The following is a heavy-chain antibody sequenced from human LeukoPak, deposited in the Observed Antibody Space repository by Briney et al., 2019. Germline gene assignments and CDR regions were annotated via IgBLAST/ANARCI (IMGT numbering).Heavy chain of an antibody. Sequence: SGPTLVKPTQTLTLTCTFSGFSLTTTGVGVGWVRQSPGKALEWLTTIYWNNDKRYIPSLKSRLTIPKDTSKNQVVLTMTNMDPVDTATYYCAQYPDYGDDYDAFDIWGQGTMVTVSS. CDR1: GFSLTTTGVG. V-gene: IGHV2-5*01. D-gene: IGHD4-17*01. CDR2: IYWNNDK. J-gene: IGHJ3*02. CDR3: AQYPDYGDDYDAFDI.